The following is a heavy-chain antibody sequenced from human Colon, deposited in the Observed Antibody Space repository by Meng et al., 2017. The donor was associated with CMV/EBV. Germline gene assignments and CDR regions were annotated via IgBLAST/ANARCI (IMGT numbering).Heavy chain of an antibody. CDR2: ISINGGVM. CDR1: GFALTEHY. J-gene: IGHJ4*02. CDR3: ARGSGSGAYQPLNF. D-gene: IGHD3-10*01. V-gene: IGHV3-11*01. Sequence: GFALTEHYMTGIRQDPGQGMEWISYISINGGVMYYTDSVKRRFTIFRDNAKNFVYLQLNSLRVEDTAIYFCARGSGSGAYQPLNFWGQGVLVTVSS.